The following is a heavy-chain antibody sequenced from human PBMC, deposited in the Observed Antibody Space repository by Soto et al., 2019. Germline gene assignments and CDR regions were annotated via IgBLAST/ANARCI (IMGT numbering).Heavy chain of an antibody. Sequence: EVLLVESGGGLVKPGGSLRLSCVASGFSFSTSIMHWVRQAPGKGLEWIGTISSTSTNIYYAGSVKGRFSISRDNPKNSLFLQMNSLRAEDMAVYYCARGIASTSLVSFDVWGQGTMVTVS. CDR2: ISSTSTNI. V-gene: IGHV3-21*02. CDR3: ARGIASTSLVSFDV. D-gene: IGHD1-1*01. J-gene: IGHJ3*01. CDR1: GFSFSTSI.